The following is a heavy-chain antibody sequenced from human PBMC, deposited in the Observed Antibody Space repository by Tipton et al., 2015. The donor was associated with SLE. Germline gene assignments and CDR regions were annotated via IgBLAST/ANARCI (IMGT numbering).Heavy chain of an antibody. Sequence: GSLRLSCAASGFTFSYYWMTWVRQAPGKGLEWVANIKEDGSEKYYVDSVKGRFTISRDNAKNSLYLQMNSLRAEDTAVYYCARERSIAAAGDYYYYGMDVWGQGTTVTVSS. CDR3: ARERSIAAAGDYYYYGMDV. J-gene: IGHJ6*02. V-gene: IGHV3-7*01. D-gene: IGHD6-13*01. CDR2: IKEDGSEK. CDR1: GFTFSYYW.